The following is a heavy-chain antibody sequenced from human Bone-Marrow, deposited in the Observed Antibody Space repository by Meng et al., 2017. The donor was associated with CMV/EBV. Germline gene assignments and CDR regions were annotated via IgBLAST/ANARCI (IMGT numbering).Heavy chain of an antibody. CDR1: GFTFSSYS. CDR3: VGVYSGSWYIDY. Sequence: GGSLRLSCAASGFTFSSYSMNWVRQTPGKGLVWVSRINSDGTVTDDADSVKGRLTISRDNAKNTLYLDMNSLRADDTAVYYCVGVYSGSWYIDYWGQGTLVTVSS. CDR2: INSDGTVT. J-gene: IGHJ4*02. D-gene: IGHD6-13*01. V-gene: IGHV3-74*01.